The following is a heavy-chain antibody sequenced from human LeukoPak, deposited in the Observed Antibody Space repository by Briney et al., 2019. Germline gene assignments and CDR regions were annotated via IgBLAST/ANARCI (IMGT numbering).Heavy chain of an antibody. V-gene: IGHV3-66*01. J-gene: IGHJ6*03. CDR3: ARDSSLERGLVPAAYYMDV. Sequence: SGGSLRLSRTVSGFTVSTNSMSWVRQAPGKGLEWVSFIYSDNTHYSDSVKGRFTISRDNSKNTLYLQMNSLRAEDTAVYYCARDSSLERGLVPAAYYMDVWGKGTTVTVSS. CDR2: IYSDNT. D-gene: IGHD2-2*01. CDR1: GFTVSTNS.